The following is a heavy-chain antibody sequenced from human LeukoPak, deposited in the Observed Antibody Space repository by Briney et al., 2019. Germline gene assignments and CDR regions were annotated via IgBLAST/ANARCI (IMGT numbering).Heavy chain of an antibody. CDR1: GYSENFYG. Sequence: ASVKVSFKTSGYSENFYGITWVRQVAGQGLEWMGWISAQHGQTEYAPNSQDRVTITTDTYTNTAYMELRSLRSDDTAVYYCAGSLGYCTSNVCYLKYWGQGTLVTVSS. J-gene: IGHJ4*02. D-gene: IGHD2-8*01. CDR2: ISAQHGQT. CDR3: AGSLGYCTSNVCYLKY. V-gene: IGHV1-18*01.